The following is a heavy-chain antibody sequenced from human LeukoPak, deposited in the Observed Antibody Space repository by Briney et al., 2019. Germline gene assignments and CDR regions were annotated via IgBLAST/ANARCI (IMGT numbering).Heavy chain of an antibody. Sequence: SETLSLTCTVSGGSISVGTYYWSSIRQPPGKGLEWIGYIYYSGSTFYHPSLKSRVSISVDTSKNQFSLKLSSVTAADTAVYYCARDRDGYNLDAFDIWGQGTMVTVSS. CDR2: IYYSGST. D-gene: IGHD5-24*01. CDR1: GGSISVGTYY. CDR3: ARDRDGYNLDAFDI. J-gene: IGHJ3*02. V-gene: IGHV4-30-4*08.